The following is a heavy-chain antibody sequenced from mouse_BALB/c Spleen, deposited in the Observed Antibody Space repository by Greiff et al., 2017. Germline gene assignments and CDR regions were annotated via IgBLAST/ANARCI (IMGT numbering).Heavy chain of an antibody. CDR3: ARDGNYPTQYFDV. J-gene: IGHJ1*01. Sequence: QVQLQQSGAELAKPGASVKMSCKASGYTFTSYWMHWVKQRPGQGLEWIGYINPSTGYTEYNQKFKDKATLTADKSSSTAYMQLSSLTSEDSAVYYCARDGNYPTQYFDVWGAGTTVTVSS. CDR2: INPSTGYT. CDR1: GYTFTSYW. V-gene: IGHV1-7*01. D-gene: IGHD2-1*01.